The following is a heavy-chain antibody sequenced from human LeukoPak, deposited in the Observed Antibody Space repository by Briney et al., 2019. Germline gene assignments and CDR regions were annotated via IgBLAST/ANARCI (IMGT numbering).Heavy chain of an antibody. CDR1: GFTFSSYW. J-gene: IGHJ3*02. V-gene: IGHV3-7*01. CDR3: ARELVVGATISTDAFDM. CDR2: IKQDGSEK. Sequence: GGSLRLSCAASGFTFSSYWMSWVRQAPGKGLEWVANIKQDGSEKYYVDSVKGRFTISRDNAKNSPYLQMNSLRAEDTAVYYCARELVVGATISTDAFDMWGQGTMVTVSS. D-gene: IGHD1-26*01.